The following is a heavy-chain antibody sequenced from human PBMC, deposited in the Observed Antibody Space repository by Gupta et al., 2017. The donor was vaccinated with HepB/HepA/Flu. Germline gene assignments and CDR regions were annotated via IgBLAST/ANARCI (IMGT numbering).Heavy chain of an antibody. CDR3: AKPQGSVRGVITPYYYYGMDV. D-gene: IGHD3-10*01. CDR2: ISGSGGST. V-gene: IGHV3-23*01. CDR1: GFTFSSYA. Sequence: EVQLLESGGGLVQPGGSLRLSCAASGFTFSSYAMSWVRQAPGKGLEWVSAISGSGGSTYYADSVKGRFTISRDNSKNTLYLQMNSLRAEDTAVYYCAKPQGSVRGVITPYYYYGMDVWGQGTTVTVSS. J-gene: IGHJ6*02.